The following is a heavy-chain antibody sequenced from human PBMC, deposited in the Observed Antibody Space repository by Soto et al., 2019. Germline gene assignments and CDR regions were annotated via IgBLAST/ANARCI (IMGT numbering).Heavy chain of an antibody. CDR3: ARSQGSSTSLEIYYYYYYGMDV. J-gene: IGHJ6*02. CDR2: IIPISETT. V-gene: IGHV1-69*01. Sequence: QVQLVQSGAEVKKPGSSVKVSCKASGGTFSSYAISWVRQAPGQGLEWMGGIIPISETTNYAQKFQGRVTIPAQESKSTAYMKLSRLRSEDTAVYYCARSQGSSTSLEIYYYYYYGMDVWGQGTTVTVSS. CDR1: GGTFSSYA. D-gene: IGHD2-2*01.